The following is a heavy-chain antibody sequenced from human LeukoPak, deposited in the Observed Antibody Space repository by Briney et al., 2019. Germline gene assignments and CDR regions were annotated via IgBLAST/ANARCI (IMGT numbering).Heavy chain of an antibody. V-gene: IGHV3-23*01. CDR3: ARDPRSGLTYYYYYYGMDV. CDR2: ISARGDFT. D-gene: IGHD3-22*01. Sequence: GGSLRLSCEGSGFIFSNLALSWVRQAPGKGLEWVSGISARGDFTSYADAVKGRFSISRDNSKNTLYLQMNSLRAEDTAVYYCARDPRSGLTYYYYYYGMDVWGQGTTVTVSS. CDR1: GFIFSNLA. J-gene: IGHJ6*02.